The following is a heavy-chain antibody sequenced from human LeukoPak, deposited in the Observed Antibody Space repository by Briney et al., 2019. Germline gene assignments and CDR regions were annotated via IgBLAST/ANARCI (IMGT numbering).Heavy chain of an antibody. CDR2: INHSGST. D-gene: IGHD2-2*01. CDR3: ARGRRPRLGVVPAASIPSYYYYGMDV. V-gene: IGHV4-34*01. CDR1: GVSFSGYY. Sequence: SETLSLTCAVYGVSFSGYYWGWIRQPPGEGLEWSGEINHSGSTNYNPSLKSRVTISVDTSKNQFSLKLSSVTAADTAVYYCARGRRPRLGVVPAASIPSYYYYGMDVWGKGTTVTVSS. J-gene: IGHJ6*04.